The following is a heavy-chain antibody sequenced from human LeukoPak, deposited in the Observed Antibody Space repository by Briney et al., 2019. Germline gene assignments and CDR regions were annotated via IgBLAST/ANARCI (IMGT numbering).Heavy chain of an antibody. D-gene: IGHD3-10*01. CDR2: MNPNSGNT. CDR3: ARASRGVITTSRLYFDY. CDR1: GYTFTSYD. J-gene: IGHJ4*02. V-gene: IGHV1-8*01. Sequence: ASVKVSCKASGYTFTSYDINWVRQATGQGLEWMGWMNPNSGNTGYAQKFQGRVTMTRNTSISTAYMELSSQRSEDTAVYYCARASRGVITTSRLYFDYWGQGTLVTVSS.